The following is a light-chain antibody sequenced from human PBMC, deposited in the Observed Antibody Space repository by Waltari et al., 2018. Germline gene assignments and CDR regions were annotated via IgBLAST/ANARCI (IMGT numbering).Light chain of an antibody. J-gene: IGLJ3*02. CDR1: SLRRYS. Sequence: SSELTQDPDVSVALGQTVRLTCQGDSLRRYSASWYQQRPGQAPFLVLYGPANRPSGIPDRFSGSTSGNTASLTITRAQAEDEGVYYCLSRDTSSTRVFGGGTTLTV. V-gene: IGLV3-19*01. CDR3: LSRDTSSTRV. CDR2: GPA.